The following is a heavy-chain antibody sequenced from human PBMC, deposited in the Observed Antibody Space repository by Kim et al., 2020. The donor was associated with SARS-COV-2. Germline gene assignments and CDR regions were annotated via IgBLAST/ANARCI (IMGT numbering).Heavy chain of an antibody. V-gene: IGHV6-1*01. CDR2: TYYRSKWYN. D-gene: IGHD2-15*01. CDR3: AREYRRVVPWDNNWFDP. Sequence: SQTLSLTCAISGDSVSSNSAAWNWIRQSPSRGLEWLGRTYYRSKWYNDYAVSVKSRITINPDTSKNQFSLQLNSVTPEDTAVYYCAREYRRVVPWDNNWFDPWGQGTLVTVSS. CDR1: GDSVSSNSAA. J-gene: IGHJ5*02.